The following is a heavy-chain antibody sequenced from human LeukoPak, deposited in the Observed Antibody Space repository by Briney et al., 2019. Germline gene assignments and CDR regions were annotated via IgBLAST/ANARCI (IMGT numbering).Heavy chain of an antibody. D-gene: IGHD1-26*01. CDR3: ARDWLSGDAFDI. J-gene: IGHJ3*02. V-gene: IGHV3-30-3*01. CDR1: GFTFSSYA. CDR2: ISYDGSNK. Sequence: TGGSLRLSCAASGFTFSSYAMHWVRQAPGKGLEWVAVISYDGSNKYYADSVKGRFTISRGNSKNTLYLQMNSLRAEDTAVYYCARDWLSGDAFDIWGQGTMVTVSS.